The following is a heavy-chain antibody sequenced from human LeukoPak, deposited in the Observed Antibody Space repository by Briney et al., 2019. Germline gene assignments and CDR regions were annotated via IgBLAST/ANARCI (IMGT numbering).Heavy chain of an antibody. CDR3: ARSADYDSSGYIY. J-gene: IGHJ4*02. D-gene: IGHD3-22*01. CDR2: ILYDGTNK. Sequence: GGSLRLSCAASGFTFSSFGMHWVRQAPGQGLEWVAFILYDGTNKYYADSVKGRFTISRDNSKNTLYLQMNSLRAEDTAVYYCARSADYDSSGYIYWGQGTLVTVSS. V-gene: IGHV3-30*19. CDR1: GFTFSSFG.